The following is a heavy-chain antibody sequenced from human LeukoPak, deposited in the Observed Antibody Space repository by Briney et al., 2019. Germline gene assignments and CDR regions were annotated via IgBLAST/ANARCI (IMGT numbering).Heavy chain of an antibody. Sequence: GGSLRLSCAASGFTLSSYDMHWVRQATGKGLEWVSGIDIPGNTYYPDSVKGRFTISRDNAKNSLYLQMNSLRAEDTAVYYCAIQGYVWGSYRSISWGQGTLVTVSS. V-gene: IGHV3-13*01. J-gene: IGHJ5*02. CDR2: IDIPGNT. D-gene: IGHD3-16*02. CDR3: AIQGYVWGSYRSIS. CDR1: GFTLSSYD.